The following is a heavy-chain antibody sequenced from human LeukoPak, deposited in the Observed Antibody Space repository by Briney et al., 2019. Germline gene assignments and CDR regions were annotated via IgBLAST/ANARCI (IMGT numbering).Heavy chain of an antibody. Sequence: ASVKVSCKASGYTFTSYDINWGRQAPGQGLEWMGWNNPNNGGTNYAQKFQGWVTMTRDTSISTAYMELSRLRSDDTAVYYCARGPPLALGYCSSTSCYGAPGWFDPWGQGTLVTVSS. D-gene: IGHD2-2*01. CDR2: NNPNNGGT. J-gene: IGHJ5*02. CDR3: ARGPPLALGYCSSTSCYGAPGWFDP. CDR1: GYTFTSYD. V-gene: IGHV1-2*04.